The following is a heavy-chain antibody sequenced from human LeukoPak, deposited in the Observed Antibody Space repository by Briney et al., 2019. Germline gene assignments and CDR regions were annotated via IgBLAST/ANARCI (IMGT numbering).Heavy chain of an antibody. Sequence: PGGSLRLSCAASGFTFSSYGMHWVRQAPGKGLEWVAVISYDGSNKYYADSVKGRFTISRDNSKNTLYLQMNSLRAEDTAVYYCAKDWYYYDSSGYYYPYYYYMDVWGKGTTVTVS. D-gene: IGHD3-22*01. V-gene: IGHV3-30*18. J-gene: IGHJ6*03. CDR3: AKDWYYYDSSGYYYPYYYYMDV. CDR1: GFTFSSYG. CDR2: ISYDGSNK.